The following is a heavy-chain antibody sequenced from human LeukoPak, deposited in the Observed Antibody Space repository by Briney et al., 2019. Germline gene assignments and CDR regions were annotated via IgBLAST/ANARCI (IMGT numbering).Heavy chain of an antibody. J-gene: IGHJ4*02. Sequence: PGGSLRLSCEASGFTFQDYYMSWLRQAPGKGLEWVSFISSNGATKYYADSVRGRFTISRDNAKNSVYLYMNSLRKDDTAVYYCAIQITMIVVVPYFDYWGQGIPVTVSP. V-gene: IGHV3-11*04. D-gene: IGHD3-22*01. CDR2: ISSNGATK. CDR3: AIQITMIVVVPYFDY. CDR1: GFTFQDYY.